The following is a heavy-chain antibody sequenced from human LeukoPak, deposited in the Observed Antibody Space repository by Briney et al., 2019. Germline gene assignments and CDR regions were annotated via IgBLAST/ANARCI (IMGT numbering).Heavy chain of an antibody. J-gene: IGHJ4*02. Sequence: SETLSLTCTVSGGSISSYYWSWIRQPPGKGLEWIGYIYYSGSTNYNPSLKSRVTISVDTSKNQFSLKLSSVTAADTAVYYCARGRRGSSSWYGYWGQGTLVTVSS. D-gene: IGHD6-13*01. V-gene: IGHV4-59*12. CDR2: IYYSGST. CDR1: GGSISSYY. CDR3: ARGRRGSSSWYGY.